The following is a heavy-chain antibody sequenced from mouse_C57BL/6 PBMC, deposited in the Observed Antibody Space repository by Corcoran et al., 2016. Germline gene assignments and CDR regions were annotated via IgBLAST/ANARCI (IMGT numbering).Heavy chain of an antibody. CDR1: GYTFTTYG. V-gene: IGHV9-3*01. CDR3: APRGDYYAMDY. CDR2: INTYSGVP. Sequence: QIQLVQSGPELQKPGETVKISCKASGYTFTTYGMSWVKQAPGKGLKWMVWINTYSGVPTYADDFKGRFAFSLETSASTAYLQINNLKNEDTATYFCAPRGDYYAMDYWGQGTSVTVSS. J-gene: IGHJ4*01.